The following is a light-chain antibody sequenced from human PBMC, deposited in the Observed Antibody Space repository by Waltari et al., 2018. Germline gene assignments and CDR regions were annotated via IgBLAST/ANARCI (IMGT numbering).Light chain of an antibody. CDR3: QHYVSLPVT. Sequence: EIVLTQSPGTLSLSPGERATLSCRASQSVSRTLAWYQQKPGQDPRLLIYDASSRATGIPDRVSGSGSGTDFSLTITRLEPEDFAVYYCQHYVSLPVTFGQGTKVEIK. CDR2: DAS. J-gene: IGKJ1*01. CDR1: QSVSRT. V-gene: IGKV3-20*01.